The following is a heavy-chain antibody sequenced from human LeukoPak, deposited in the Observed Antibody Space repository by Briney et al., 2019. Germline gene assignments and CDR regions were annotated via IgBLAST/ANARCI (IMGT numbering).Heavy chain of an antibody. CDR2: INPTFGGT. D-gene: IGHD3-3*01. CDR3: ARNDDLSPFFEP. J-gene: IGHJ5*02. V-gene: IGHV1-2*02. Sequence: ASVKVSCKASGYTSTAYYLHWVRQAPGQGLEWMGWINPTFGGTKYAQKFQGRVTMTRDTSISTAYMELSRLRSDDTAMYYCARNDDLSPFFEPWGQGTLVTVSS. CDR1: GYTSTAYY.